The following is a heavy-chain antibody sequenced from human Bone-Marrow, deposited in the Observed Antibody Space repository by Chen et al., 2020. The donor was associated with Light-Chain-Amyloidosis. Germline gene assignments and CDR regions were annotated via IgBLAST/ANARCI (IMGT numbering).Heavy chain of an antibody. V-gene: IGHV1-18*01. J-gene: IGHJ4*02. CDR2: ISAYNGNT. CDR1: GYTFTSYG. D-gene: IGHD3-3*01. Sequence: QVQLVQSGAEVKKPGASVKVSCKASGYTFTSYGISWVRQAPGQGLEWMGWISAYNGNTNYAQKLQGRVTMTTDTSTSTAYMELRSLRADDTAVYDCARELAGITIFGVVTAPDYWGQGTLVTCLL. CDR3: ARELAGITIFGVVTAPDY.